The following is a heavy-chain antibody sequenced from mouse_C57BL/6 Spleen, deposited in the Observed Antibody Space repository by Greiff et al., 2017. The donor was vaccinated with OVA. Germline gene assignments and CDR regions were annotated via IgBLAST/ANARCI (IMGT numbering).Heavy chain of an antibody. CDR3: AREDSSGYVAY. CDR2: IYPGDGDT. D-gene: IGHD3-2*02. Sequence: QVQLQQSGAELVKPGASVKISCKASGYAFSSYWMNWVKQRPGKGLEWIGQIYPGDGDTNYNGTFKGKATLTADKSSSTAYMQLSSLTSEDSAVYFCAREDSSGYVAYWGQGTLVTVSA. CDR1: GYAFSSYW. J-gene: IGHJ3*01. V-gene: IGHV1-80*01.